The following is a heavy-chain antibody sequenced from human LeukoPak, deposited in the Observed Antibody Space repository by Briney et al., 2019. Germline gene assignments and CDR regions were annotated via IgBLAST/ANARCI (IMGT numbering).Heavy chain of an antibody. J-gene: IGHJ5*02. CDR3: ARDTVSWFDP. V-gene: IGHV4-30-2*01. CDR1: GGSISSGGYY. CDR2: IYHSGST. Sequence: PSQTLSLTCTVSGGSISSGGYYWSWIRQPPGKGLEWIGYIYHSGSTYYNPSLKSRVTISVDRSKNQFSLKLSSVTAADTAVYYCARDTVSWFDPWGQGTLVTVSS.